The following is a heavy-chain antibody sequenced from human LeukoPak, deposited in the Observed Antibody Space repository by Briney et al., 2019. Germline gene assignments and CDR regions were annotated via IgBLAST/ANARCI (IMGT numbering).Heavy chain of an antibody. Sequence: GGFLRLSCAASGFTFSSYAVSWVRQAPGKGLEWVSAISGSGGSTYYADSVKGRFTISRDNSKNTLYLQMNSLRAEDTAVYYCAKAPEYYYYYGMDVWGQGTTVTVSS. CDR3: AKAPEYYYYYGMDV. V-gene: IGHV3-23*01. CDR1: GFTFSSYA. CDR2: ISGSGGST. J-gene: IGHJ6*02.